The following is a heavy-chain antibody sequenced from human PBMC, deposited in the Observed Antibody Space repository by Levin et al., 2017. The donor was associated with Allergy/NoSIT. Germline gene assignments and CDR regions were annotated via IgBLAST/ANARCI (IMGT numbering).Heavy chain of an antibody. CDR3: ARGGSPVETAHFDY. Sequence: GGSLRLSCAASGFTFRNYDMHWARQAPGKGLEWVSSIGTIGDTYYRGSVKGRFTISRENAKNSLYLQMNSLRVGDTAVYYCARGGSPVETAHFDYWGQGTLVTVSS. CDR2: IGTIGDT. D-gene: IGHD5-18*01. J-gene: IGHJ4*02. V-gene: IGHV3-13*04. CDR1: GFTFRNYD.